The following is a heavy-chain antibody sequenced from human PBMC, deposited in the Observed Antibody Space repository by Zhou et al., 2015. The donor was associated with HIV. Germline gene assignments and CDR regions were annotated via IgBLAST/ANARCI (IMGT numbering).Heavy chain of an antibody. D-gene: IGHD3-22*01. V-gene: IGHV1-69*01. J-gene: IGHJ4*02. Sequence: QVQLMQSGAEVKKPGSSVKVSCKASGGTFSSYGISWVRLAPGQGLEWMGGITPIFSTTNYAQKFQGRVTITADESTSTAYMELSSLRSEDTAVYYCARDPDYYYDSSGYFRWGQGTLVTVSS. CDR1: GGTFSSYG. CDR2: ITPIFSTT. CDR3: ARDPDYYYDSSGYFR.